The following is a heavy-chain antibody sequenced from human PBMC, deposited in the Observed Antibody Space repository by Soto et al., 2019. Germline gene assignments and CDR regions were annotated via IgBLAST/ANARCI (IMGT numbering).Heavy chain of an antibody. Sequence: ASVKVSCKASGYTFTGYYMHWVRQAPGQGLEWMGWINPNSGGTNYAQKFQGRVTMTRDTSISTAYMELSRLRSDDTAVYYCARESGYSYGYDWLDPWGQGTLVTVYS. CDR1: GYTFTGYY. CDR2: INPNSGGT. CDR3: ARESGYSYGYDWLDP. D-gene: IGHD5-18*01. J-gene: IGHJ5*02. V-gene: IGHV1-2*02.